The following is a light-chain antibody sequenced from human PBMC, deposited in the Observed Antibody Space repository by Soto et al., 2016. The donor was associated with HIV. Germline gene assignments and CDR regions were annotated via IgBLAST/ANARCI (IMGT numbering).Light chain of an antibody. CDR1: RIVIKN. CDR3: QVWDSSHDLLVA. J-gene: IGLJ2*01. Sequence: SYILTQPPSVSVAPGQTARITCGGERIVIKNVHWYQQKPGQAPLLVVYDDRERPSGIPERFIGSKSGNTATLTISRVEGGDEADYYCQVWDSSHDLLVAFGGGTKVDRP. V-gene: IGLV3-21*02. CDR2: DDR.